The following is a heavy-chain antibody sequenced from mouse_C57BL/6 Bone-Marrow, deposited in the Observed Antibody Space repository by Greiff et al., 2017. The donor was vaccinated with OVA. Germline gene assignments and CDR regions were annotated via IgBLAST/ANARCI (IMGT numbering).Heavy chain of an antibody. D-gene: IGHD1-1*01. J-gene: IGHJ1*03. Sequence: EVQLQQSGPELVKPGASVKMSCKASGYTFTDYNMHWVKQSHGKSLEWIGNINPNNGGTSYNQKFKGKATLTVNKSSSTAYMELRSLTSEDSAVYYCAFYGSSYWYFDGWGTGTTVTVSS. V-gene: IGHV1-22*01. CDR3: AFYGSSYWYFDG. CDR1: GYTFTDYN. CDR2: INPNNGGT.